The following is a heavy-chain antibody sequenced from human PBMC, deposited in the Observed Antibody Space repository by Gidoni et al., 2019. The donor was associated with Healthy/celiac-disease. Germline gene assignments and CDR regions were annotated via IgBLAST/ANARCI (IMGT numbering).Heavy chain of an antibody. CDR2: IYSGGRT. Sequence: EVQLVETGGGLIQPGGSLRLSCAASGFTVRRNYMSWGRQAPGKGLEWVSVIYSGGRTYYADSVKGRFTISRDNSKNTLYLQMNSLRAEDTAVYYCARDLSTTYCGGDCYSLYAFDIWGQGTMVTVSS. V-gene: IGHV3-53*02. CDR3: ARDLSTTYCGGDCYSLYAFDI. D-gene: IGHD2-21*01. J-gene: IGHJ3*02. CDR1: GFTVRRNY.